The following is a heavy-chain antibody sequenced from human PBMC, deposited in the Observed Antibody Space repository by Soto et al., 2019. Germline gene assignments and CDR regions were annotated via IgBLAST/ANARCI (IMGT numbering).Heavy chain of an antibody. CDR2: IHYIGNT. V-gene: IGHV4-59*01. J-gene: IGHJ4*02. Sequence: QVQLQESGPGLVKPSETLSLTCTVYGGSISSYYWSWIRQPPGKGLEWIGYIHYIGNTNYNPSLKSRVNISVDTSKNQFSLKLSSVTAADTAVYYCAREVRGEFGAFDYWGQGTLVTFSS. CDR3: AREVRGEFGAFDY. D-gene: IGHD3-10*01. CDR1: GGSISSYY.